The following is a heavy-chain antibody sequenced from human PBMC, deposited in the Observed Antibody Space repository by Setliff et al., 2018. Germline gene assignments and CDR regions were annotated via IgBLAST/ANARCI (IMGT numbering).Heavy chain of an antibody. Sequence: SETLSLTCTVSGDSLSNAPCYWNWIRHLPGKGLDWIGYIFYSGTTHYNPSLESRVSFSIDTSRNQFSLTLKSVTAADTAVYYCARAPLQPAERTFDRWGPGTLVTVSS. CDR3: ARAPLQPAERTFDR. CDR1: GDSLSNAPCY. J-gene: IGHJ4*02. CDR2: IFYSGTT. V-gene: IGHV4-30-4*01.